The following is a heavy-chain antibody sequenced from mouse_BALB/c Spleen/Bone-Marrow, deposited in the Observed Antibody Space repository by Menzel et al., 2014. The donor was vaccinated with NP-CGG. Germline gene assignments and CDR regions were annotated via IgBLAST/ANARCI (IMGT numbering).Heavy chain of an antibody. Sequence: QVQLQQSGAELVRPGTSVKVSCKASGYAFTNYLIEWVKQRPGQGLEWIGVINPGSGGTNYNEKFKGKATLTADNSSRTAYMQLSSLTSDDSAVCFCAGRDDAMDYWGQGTPVTVSS. D-gene: IGHD3-3*01. J-gene: IGHJ4*01. CDR2: INPGSGGT. CDR1: GYAFTNYL. CDR3: AGRDDAMDY. V-gene: IGHV1-54*03.